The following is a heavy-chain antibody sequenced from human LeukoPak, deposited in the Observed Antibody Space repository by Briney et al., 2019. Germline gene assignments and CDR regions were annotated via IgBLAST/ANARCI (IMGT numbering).Heavy chain of an antibody. Sequence: SETLSLTCTVSGYSISSGYYWGWIRQPPGKGLEWIGSIYHSGSTYYNPSLKSRVTISVDTSKNQFSLKLSSVTAADTAVYYCARDLPVGAGYYLDYWGQGTLVTVSS. J-gene: IGHJ4*02. V-gene: IGHV4-38-2*02. CDR2: IYHSGST. D-gene: IGHD1-26*01. CDR1: GYSISSGYY. CDR3: ARDLPVGAGYYLDY.